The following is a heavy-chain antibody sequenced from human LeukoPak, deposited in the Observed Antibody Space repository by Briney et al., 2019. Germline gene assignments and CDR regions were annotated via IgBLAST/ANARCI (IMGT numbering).Heavy chain of an antibody. CDR2: IIPILGIA. J-gene: IGHJ4*02. CDR1: GGTFSSYA. D-gene: IGHD5-18*01. CDR3: ARADTAMVRGDFDY. Sequence: SVKVSCKASGGTFSSYAISWVRQAPGQGLEWMGRIIPILGIANYAQKFQGRVTITADKSTSTAYMELSSLRSEDTAVYYCARADTAMVRGDFDYWGQGTLVTVSS. V-gene: IGHV1-69*04.